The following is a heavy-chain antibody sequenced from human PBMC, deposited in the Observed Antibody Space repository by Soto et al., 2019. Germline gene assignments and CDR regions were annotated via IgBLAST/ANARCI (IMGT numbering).Heavy chain of an antibody. D-gene: IGHD3-9*01. J-gene: IGHJ5*02. CDR1: GFTFSSYS. CDR2: ISWNSVSI. V-gene: IGHV3-9*01. Sequence: GGSLRLSCAASGFTFSSYSMHWVRQAPGKGLEWVSGISWNSVSIGYADSVKGRFTISRDNAKNSLYLQMNSLRAEDTALYYCAKDKSYDILSWFDPWGQGTLVTVSS. CDR3: AKDKSYDILSWFDP.